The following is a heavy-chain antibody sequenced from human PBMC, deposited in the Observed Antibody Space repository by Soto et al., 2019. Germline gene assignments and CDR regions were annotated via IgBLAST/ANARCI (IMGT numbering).Heavy chain of an antibody. J-gene: IGHJ4*02. CDR1: GFTFSSYA. V-gene: IGHV3-30-3*01. Sequence: LRLSCAASGFTFSSYAMHWVRQAPGKGLEWVAVISYDGSNKYYADSVKGRFTISRDNSKNTLYLQMNSLRAEDTAVYYCARDPLGSSGWYYFDYWGQGTLVTVSS. CDR2: ISYDGSNK. CDR3: ARDPLGSSGWYYFDY. D-gene: IGHD6-19*01.